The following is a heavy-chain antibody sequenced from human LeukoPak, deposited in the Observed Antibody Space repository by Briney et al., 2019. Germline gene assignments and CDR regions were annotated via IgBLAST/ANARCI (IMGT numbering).Heavy chain of an antibody. CDR1: GVSTSGYY. CDR2: LHHTASA. J-gene: IGHJ4*02. Sequence: SGTLSLTCSVSGVSTSGYYWSWLRQAAGKGLEWIGFLHHTASATYNPSLESRVTTSMDTSKNQFSLKLNSVTAADTAVYYCARHYDGGPKLRMEYWGQGTLVTVSS. CDR3: ARHYDGGPKLRMEY. V-gene: IGHV4-59*08. D-gene: IGHD2-15*01.